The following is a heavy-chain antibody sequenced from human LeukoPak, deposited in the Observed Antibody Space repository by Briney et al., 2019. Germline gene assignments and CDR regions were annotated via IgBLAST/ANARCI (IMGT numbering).Heavy chain of an antibody. D-gene: IGHD5-12*01. CDR1: GGSISSYY. Sequence: SETLSLTCTISGGSISSYYWSWIRQPPGKGLEWIGYICYTGSTNHNPSLKSRVTISVDTSKNQFSLKLSSVTAADTAVYYCARVVYSGYDFRGAMDVWGKGTTVTVSS. CDR2: ICYTGST. V-gene: IGHV4-59*01. CDR3: ARVVYSGYDFRGAMDV. J-gene: IGHJ6*03.